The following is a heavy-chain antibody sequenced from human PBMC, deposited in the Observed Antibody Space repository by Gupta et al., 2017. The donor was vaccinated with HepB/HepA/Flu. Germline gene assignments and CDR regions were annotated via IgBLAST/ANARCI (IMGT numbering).Heavy chain of an antibody. D-gene: IGHD3-3*01. CDR2: ISYDGSNK. J-gene: IGHJ4*02. Sequence: ASGFTFSSYAMHWVRQAPGKGLEWVAVISYDGSNKYYADSVKGRFTISRDNSKNTLYLKMKSLRAEETAVYYCARERLITIVGVLSNSHFDYWGQGTLVTVSS. CDR1: GFTFSSYA. CDR3: ARERLITIVGVLSNSHFDY. V-gene: IGHV3-30-3*01.